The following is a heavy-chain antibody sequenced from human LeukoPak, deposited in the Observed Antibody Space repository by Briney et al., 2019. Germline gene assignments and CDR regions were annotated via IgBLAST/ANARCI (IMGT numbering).Heavy chain of an antibody. D-gene: IGHD2-8*01. CDR1: GFTFSSYS. V-gene: IGHV3-21*04. CDR2: ISGSSTYI. J-gene: IGHJ6*03. Sequence: GESLRLSCAASGFTFSSYSMTWVRQAPGKGLEWVSSISGSSTYIYYADSVKGRFTISRDDAKNSLYLQMNSLRAGDTAVYYCARPYARGLTYYYYYMDVWGKGTTVTVSS. CDR3: ARPYARGLTYYYYYMDV.